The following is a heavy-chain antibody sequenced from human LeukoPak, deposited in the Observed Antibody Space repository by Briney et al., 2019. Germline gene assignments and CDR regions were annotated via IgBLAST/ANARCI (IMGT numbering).Heavy chain of an antibody. V-gene: IGHV3-30*02. Sequence: PGGSLRLSCEASGFTFSSYGMHWVRQAPGKGLEWVAFIRYDGSNKYYADSVKGRFTISRDNSKNTLYLQMNSLRAEDTAVYYCAKDFRVGATLIDYWGQGTLVTVSS. D-gene: IGHD1-26*01. CDR1: GFTFSSYG. CDR3: AKDFRVGATLIDY. J-gene: IGHJ4*02. CDR2: IRYDGSNK.